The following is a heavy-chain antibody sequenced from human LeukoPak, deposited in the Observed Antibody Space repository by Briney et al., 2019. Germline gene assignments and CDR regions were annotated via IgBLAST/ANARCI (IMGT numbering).Heavy chain of an antibody. V-gene: IGHV5-51*01. D-gene: IGHD2-15*01. J-gene: IGHJ5*02. Sequence: GESLKISCKGSGYSFSNYWIGWVRQMPGKGLEWMGIIYPGDSDTRYSPSFQGQVTISADKSISTAYLQWSSLKASDTAMYYCARVVVAATGWFDPWGQGTLVTVSS. CDR3: ARVVVAATGWFDP. CDR2: IYPGDSDT. CDR1: GYSFSNYW.